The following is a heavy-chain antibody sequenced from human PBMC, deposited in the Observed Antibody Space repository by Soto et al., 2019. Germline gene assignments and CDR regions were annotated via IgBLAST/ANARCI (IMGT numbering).Heavy chain of an antibody. CDR1: GYTFTRYG. CDR3: AMVDVYVTDNPQDV. V-gene: IGHV1-18*01. D-gene: IGHD3-16*01. J-gene: IGHJ6*02. CDR2: INTYNGNT. Sequence: QVQLVQSGAEVKNPGASVKVSCKASGYTFTRYGIGWARQAPGQGLEWMGWINTYNGNTNYAQNVQGRVTLTTDTSPSTACMELRRLRTNDAAIYYCAMVDVYVTDNPQDVWCQGTTVIVSS.